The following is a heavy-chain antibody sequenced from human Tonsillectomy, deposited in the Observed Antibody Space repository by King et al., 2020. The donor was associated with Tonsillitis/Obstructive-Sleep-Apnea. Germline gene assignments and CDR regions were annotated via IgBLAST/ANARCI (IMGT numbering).Heavy chain of an antibody. D-gene: IGHD6-13*01. V-gene: IGHV3-30*04. Sequence: VQLVESGGGVVQPGRSLRLSCAASGFTFSSYAMHWVRQAPGKGLEWVAVISYDGSNKYYADSVKGRFTISRDNSKNTLYLQMNSLRAEDTAVYYCAGDRAGQHYYYYYMDVWGKGTTVTVSS. CDR3: AGDRAGQHYYYYYMDV. CDR2: ISYDGSNK. CDR1: GFTFSSYA. J-gene: IGHJ6*03.